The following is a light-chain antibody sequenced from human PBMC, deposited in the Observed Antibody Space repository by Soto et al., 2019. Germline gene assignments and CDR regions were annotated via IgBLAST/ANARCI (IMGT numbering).Light chain of an antibody. V-gene: IGKV1-5*03. CDR3: QQYDNWLTGT. Sequence: VTQWLSTLSVNKGDRVTITCGASQTISSWLAWYQQKPGKAPKLLIYKASTLKSGVPSRFSGSGSGTEFTLTISSLQPEDFAVYYCQQYDNWLTGTFGQGSNVDVK. J-gene: IGKJ1*01. CDR1: QTISSW. CDR2: KAS.